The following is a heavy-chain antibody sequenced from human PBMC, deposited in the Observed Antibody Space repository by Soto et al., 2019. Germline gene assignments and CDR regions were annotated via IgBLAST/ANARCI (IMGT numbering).Heavy chain of an antibody. CDR2: ISGSGSST. CDR1: GFTFSDYY. Sequence: GGSLRLSCAASGFTFSDYYMSWIRQAPGKGLVWVSAISGSGSSTYYADSVKGRFTISRDNSKNTLYLQMNTLRAEDTAVYYCAKGVGAFDIWGQGTMVTVSS. V-gene: IGHV3-23*01. J-gene: IGHJ3*02. CDR3: AKGVGAFDI.